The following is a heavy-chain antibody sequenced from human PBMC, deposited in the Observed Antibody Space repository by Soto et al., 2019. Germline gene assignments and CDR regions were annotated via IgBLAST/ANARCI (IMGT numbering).Heavy chain of an antibody. Sequence: GSLRLSCTASEFSFSSYAMHWIRQSPGKGLEWVAVISFNGNSLHYADSVKDRFTISRDNSKSTLYLQMNNMRTEDTAVYYCARTFDTITYYFDYWGQGTLVTVSS. J-gene: IGHJ4*02. D-gene: IGHD3-9*01. CDR3: ARTFDTITYYFDY. V-gene: IGHV3-30-3*01. CDR2: ISFNGNSL. CDR1: EFSFSSYA.